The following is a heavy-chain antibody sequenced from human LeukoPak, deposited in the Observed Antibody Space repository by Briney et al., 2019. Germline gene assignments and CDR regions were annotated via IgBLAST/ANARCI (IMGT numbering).Heavy chain of an antibody. CDR2: INPSGGST. Sequence: ASVKVSCKASGYTFTGYYMHWVRQAPGQGLEWMGVINPSGGSTAYAQQFQGRVTMTRDTSTSTVYMELSSLRSEDTAVYYCARHSLIGTTPFDYWGQGTLVTVSS. CDR3: ARHSLIGTTPFDY. V-gene: IGHV1-46*01. CDR1: GYTFTGYY. D-gene: IGHD1-20*01. J-gene: IGHJ4*02.